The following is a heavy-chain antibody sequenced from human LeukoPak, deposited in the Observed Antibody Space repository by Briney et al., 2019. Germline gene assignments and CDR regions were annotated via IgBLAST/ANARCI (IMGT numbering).Heavy chain of an antibody. CDR2: ISGSGGST. Sequence: GGSLRLSCAASGFTLSSYAMSWVRQAPGKGLEWVSAISGSGGSTYYADSVKGRFTISRDNSKNTLYLQMNSLRAEDTAVYYCAKPRYYYDSSGYYRDDAFDVWGQGTMVTVSS. J-gene: IGHJ3*01. CDR3: AKPRYYYDSSGYYRDDAFDV. V-gene: IGHV3-23*01. D-gene: IGHD3-22*01. CDR1: GFTLSSYA.